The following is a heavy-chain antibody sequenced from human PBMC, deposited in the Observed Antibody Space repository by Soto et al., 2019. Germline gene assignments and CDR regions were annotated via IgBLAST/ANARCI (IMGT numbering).Heavy chain of an antibody. V-gene: IGHV1-3*01. Sequence: GASVKVSCKASGYTFTSYAMHWVRQAPGQRLEWMGWINAGNGNTKYSQKFQGRVTITRDTSASTAYMELSSLRSEDTAVYYCARVSLHYYYYGMDVWGQGTTVTVSS. CDR3: ARVSLHYYYYGMDV. J-gene: IGHJ6*02. CDR1: GYTFTSYA. CDR2: INAGNGNT.